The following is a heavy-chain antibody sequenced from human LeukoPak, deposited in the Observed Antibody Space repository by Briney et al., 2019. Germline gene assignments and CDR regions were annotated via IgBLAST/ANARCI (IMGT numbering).Heavy chain of an antibody. J-gene: IGHJ4*02. D-gene: IGHD6-6*01. CDR3: ASPKRSSSLDY. V-gene: IGHV3-53*01. CDR2: IYSGGST. Sequence: GGSLRLSCAASGFTVSSNYMSWVRQAPGKGLEWVSVIYSGGSTYYADSVKGRFTISRDNSKNTLYLQMNSLRAEDTAVYYCASPKRSSSLDYWGQGTLVTVSS. CDR1: GFTVSSNY.